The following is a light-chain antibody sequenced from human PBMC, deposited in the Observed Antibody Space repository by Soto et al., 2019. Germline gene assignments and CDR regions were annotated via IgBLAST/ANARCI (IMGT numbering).Light chain of an antibody. CDR1: QSLLQSNGNNH. CDR3: LQAAQSPLT. J-gene: IGKJ5*01. CDR2: LAS. V-gene: IGKV2-28*01. Sequence: DIVLTQSPLSLPVTPGEPASISCRSSQSLLQSNGNNHVDWYLQRPGQSPQLLLYLASSRASGVPDRFSGSGSGTEFSLEISRVEAEDVGVYYCLQAAQSPLTVGHGTRLEIK.